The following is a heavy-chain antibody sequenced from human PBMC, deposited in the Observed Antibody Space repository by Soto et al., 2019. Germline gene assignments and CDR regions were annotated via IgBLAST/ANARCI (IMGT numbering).Heavy chain of an antibody. J-gene: IGHJ5*02. D-gene: IGHD1-1*01. V-gene: IGHV5-51*01. CDR3: AIGTEPDDTWFDP. Sequence: GESLKISCKGSGYNFTSYWIGWVRQMPGKGLEWMGIIYPGDSDTRYSPSFQGQVTISADKSISTAYLQWSSLKASDTAMYYCAIGTEPDDTWFDPWGQGTLVTVSS. CDR1: GYNFTSYW. CDR2: IYPGDSDT.